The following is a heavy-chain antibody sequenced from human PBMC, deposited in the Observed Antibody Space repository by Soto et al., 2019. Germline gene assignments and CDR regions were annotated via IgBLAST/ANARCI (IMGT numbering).Heavy chain of an antibody. CDR1: GFTFSSYG. CDR2: IWYDGSNK. Sequence: GGSLRLSCAASGFTFSSYGMHWVRQAPGKGLEWVAVIWYDGSNKYYADSVKGRFTISRDNSKNTVHLQMNSLRVDDTAVYFCSTSSRNEYHFAMDAWGQGTTVTVSS. D-gene: IGHD6-6*01. V-gene: IGHV3-33*01. J-gene: IGHJ6*02. CDR3: STSSRNEYHFAMDA.